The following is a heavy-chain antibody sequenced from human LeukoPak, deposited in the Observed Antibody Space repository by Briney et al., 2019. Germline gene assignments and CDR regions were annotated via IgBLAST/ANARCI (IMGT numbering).Heavy chain of an antibody. V-gene: IGHV1-8*03. CDR2: MNPNSGNT. Sequence: VASVKVSCKASGYTFTSYDINWVRQATGQGLEWMGWMNPNSGNTGYAQKFQGRVTITRNTSISTAYMELSSLRSEDTAVYYCARGEAVDSGFDYWGQGTLVTVSS. J-gene: IGHJ4*02. CDR1: GYTFTSYD. D-gene: IGHD6-19*01. CDR3: ARGEAVDSGFDY.